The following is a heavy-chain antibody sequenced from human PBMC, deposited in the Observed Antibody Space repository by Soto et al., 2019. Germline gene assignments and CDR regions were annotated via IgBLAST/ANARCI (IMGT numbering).Heavy chain of an antibody. V-gene: IGHV3-30*18. CDR2: ISYDGSNK. D-gene: IGHD3-3*01. Sequence: GGSLRLSCAASGFTFSSYGMHWVRQAPGKGLEWVAVISYDGSNKYYADSVKGRFTISRDNSKNTLYLQMNSLRAEDTAVYYCAKKWERFLEWLPTYYGMDVWGQGTTVTVS. J-gene: IGHJ6*02. CDR1: GFTFSSYG. CDR3: AKKWERFLEWLPTYYGMDV.